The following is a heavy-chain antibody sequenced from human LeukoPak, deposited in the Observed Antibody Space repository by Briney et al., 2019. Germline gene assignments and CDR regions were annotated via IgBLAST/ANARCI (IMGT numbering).Heavy chain of an antibody. CDR2: ISSSSSYI. J-gene: IGHJ4*02. V-gene: IGHV3-21*01. D-gene: IGHD5-24*01. CDR3: ARARRDGYNYDDLSFPDY. CDR1: GFTFSSYS. Sequence: AGGSLRLSCAASGFTFSSYSMNWVRQAPGKGLEWVSSISSSSSYIYYADSVKGRFTISRDNAKSSLYLQMNSLRAEDTAVYYCARARRDGYNYDDLSFPDYWGQGTLVTVSS.